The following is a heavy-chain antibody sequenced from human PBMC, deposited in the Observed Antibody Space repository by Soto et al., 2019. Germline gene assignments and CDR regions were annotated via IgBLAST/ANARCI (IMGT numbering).Heavy chain of an antibody. CDR3: ARHPLNFWSGYPNDY. CDR2: IDPSDSYT. CDR1: GYSFTSYW. Sequence: GESLKISCKGSGYSFTSYWISWVRQMPGKGLEWMGRIDPSDSYTNYSPSFQGHVTISADKSISTAYLQWSSLKASDTAVYYCARHPLNFWSGYPNDYWGQGTLVTVSS. D-gene: IGHD3-3*01. V-gene: IGHV5-10-1*01. J-gene: IGHJ4*02.